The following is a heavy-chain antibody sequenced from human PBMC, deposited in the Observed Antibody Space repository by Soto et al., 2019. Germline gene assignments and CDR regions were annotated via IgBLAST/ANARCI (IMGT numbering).Heavy chain of an antibody. J-gene: IGHJ4*02. CDR3: AGGEVGYDSSGYYSWDYFDY. CDR1: GGSISSGDYY. D-gene: IGHD3-22*01. Sequence: SETLSLTCTVSGGSISSGDYYWSWIRRPPGKGLEWIGYIYYSGSTYYNPSLKSRVTISVDTSKNQFSLKLSSVTAADTAVYYCAGGEVGYDSSGYYSWDYFDYWGQGTLVTVSS. CDR2: IYYSGST. V-gene: IGHV4-30-4*01.